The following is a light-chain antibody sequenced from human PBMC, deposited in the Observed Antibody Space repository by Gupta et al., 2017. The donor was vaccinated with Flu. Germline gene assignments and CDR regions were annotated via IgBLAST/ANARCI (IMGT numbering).Light chain of an antibody. CDR3: RQSLQTPLT. CDR1: LILVHHNGHNH. J-gene: IGKJ4*01. Sequence: VPPGEPASISCRSSLILVHHNGHNHLHWYLQKPGQSPQLLIYLGSNRASGVPDRFRGSGSGTDFTLKISRVEAEDVGIYYCRQSLQTPLTFGGGTKVEIK. CDR2: LGS. V-gene: IGKV2-28*01.